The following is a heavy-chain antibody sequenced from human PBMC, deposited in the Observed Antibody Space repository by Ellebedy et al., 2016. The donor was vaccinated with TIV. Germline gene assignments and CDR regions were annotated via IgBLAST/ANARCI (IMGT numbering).Heavy chain of an antibody. Sequence: PGGSLRLSCAASGFTFSSYGMHWVRQAPGKGLEWVAVISYDGSNKYYADSVKGRFTISRDNAKNTLYLQMNSLTAGDTAIYYCARANQQLPRVVAFWGQGTLVTVSS. CDR1: GFTFSSYG. D-gene: IGHD6-13*01. CDR3: ARANQQLPRVVAF. J-gene: IGHJ4*02. CDR2: ISYDGSNK. V-gene: IGHV3-30*03.